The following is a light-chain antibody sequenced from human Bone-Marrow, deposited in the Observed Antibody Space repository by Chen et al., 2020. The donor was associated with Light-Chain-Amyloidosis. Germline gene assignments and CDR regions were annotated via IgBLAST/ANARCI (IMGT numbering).Light chain of an antibody. CDR3: SSYTITNTLV. CDR1: SSDVGGDNH. CDR2: EVT. V-gene: IGLV2-14*01. J-gene: IGLJ1*01. Sequence: QPALTQPASVLGSPGQSITISAPGTSSDVGGDNHVSWYQQHPDKAPKLMIYEVTNRPSWVPDRFSGSKSDNTASLTISGLQTEDEADYFCSSYTITNTLVFGSGTRVTVL.